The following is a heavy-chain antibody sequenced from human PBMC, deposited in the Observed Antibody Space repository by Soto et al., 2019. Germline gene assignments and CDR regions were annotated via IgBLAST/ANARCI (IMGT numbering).Heavy chain of an antibody. CDR3: AKDLSSLGWLALGAPFDS. CDR1: GFTFSNYA. D-gene: IGHD3-22*01. J-gene: IGHJ4*02. V-gene: IGHV3-23*01. Sequence: EVHLLESGGDVVQPGRSLRLSCAASGFTFSNYAMNWIRQAPGKGLEWLSSISANGRNADYADSVKGRFTISRDRSKNTLYLQLDSLRVEDTAIYFCAKDLSSLGWLALGAPFDSWGQGTLVTVSS. CDR2: ISANGRNA.